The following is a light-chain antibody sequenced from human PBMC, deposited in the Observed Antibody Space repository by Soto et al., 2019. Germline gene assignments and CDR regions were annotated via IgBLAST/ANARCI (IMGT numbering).Light chain of an antibody. J-gene: IGKJ4*01. CDR1: QSISSW. Sequence: DIQMTQSPSTLSASVGDRVTITCRASQSISSWLAWYQQKPGKAPKLLIYKASSLESGIPSRFSGSGSGTEFTLTFSSLQPDDFATYYCQQYNKQFGVTFGGGTKVEIK. V-gene: IGKV1-5*03. CDR2: KAS. CDR3: QQYNKQFGVT.